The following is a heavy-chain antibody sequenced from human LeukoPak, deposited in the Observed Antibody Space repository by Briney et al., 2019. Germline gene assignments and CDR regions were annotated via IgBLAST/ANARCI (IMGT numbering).Heavy chain of an antibody. J-gene: IGHJ2*01. V-gene: IGHV3-23*01. CDR3: ARYHTGYSSSWYNWYFDL. CDR1: GFTFSSYA. D-gene: IGHD6-13*01. Sequence: GGSLRLSCAASGFTFSSYAMSWVRQAPGRGLEWVSAISRSGGSTYYADYVKGRFTISRDNSKNTLYLQMNSLRAEDTAVYSCARYHTGYSSSWYNWYFDLWGRGTLLTVSS. CDR2: ISRSGGST.